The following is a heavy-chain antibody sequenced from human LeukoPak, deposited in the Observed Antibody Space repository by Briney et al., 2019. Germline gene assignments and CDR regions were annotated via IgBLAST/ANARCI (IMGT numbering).Heavy chain of an antibody. Sequence: ASVKVSCTASGYTFIEYGIGWVRQAPGQGLEWMGWISTYNGDTRYAQNLQDRLTVTTDTSTNTAYMQLRSLTPDDTAVYYCAREPSNSDGWHEHFDYWGQGSLVTVSS. CDR1: GYTFIEYG. D-gene: IGHD5-24*01. CDR2: ISTYNGDT. V-gene: IGHV1-18*01. CDR3: AREPSNSDGWHEHFDY. J-gene: IGHJ4*02.